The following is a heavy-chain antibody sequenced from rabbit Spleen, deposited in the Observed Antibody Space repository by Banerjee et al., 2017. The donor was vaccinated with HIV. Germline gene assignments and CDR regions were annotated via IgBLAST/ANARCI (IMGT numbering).Heavy chain of an antibody. D-gene: IGHD8-1*01. CDR2: IDIGSRDFT. J-gene: IGHJ6*01. CDR3: ARDTGSSFSSYGMDL. Sequence: QSLEESGGDLVKPGASLTLTYKASGIDFSNYNFMCWVRQAPGKGLEWIACIDIGSRDFTYYASWATGRFTCSKASSTTVTLQMTSLSAADTATYFCARDTGSSFSSYGMDLWGQGTLVTVS. V-gene: IGHV1S40*01. CDR1: GIDFSNYNF.